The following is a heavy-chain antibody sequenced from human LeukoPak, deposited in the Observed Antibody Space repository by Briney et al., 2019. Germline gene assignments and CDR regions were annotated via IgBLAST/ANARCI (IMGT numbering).Heavy chain of an antibody. Sequence: GRSLRLSCAASGFTFSSYGMHWVRQAPGKGLEWVSAISGSGSSAYYADSVKGRFTISRDNSQNTLYLQMNSLRAEDTAVYYCANLRSPFDYWGQGTLVTVSS. CDR3: ANLRSPFDY. D-gene: IGHD6-6*01. J-gene: IGHJ4*02. CDR1: GFTFSSYG. V-gene: IGHV3-23*01. CDR2: ISGSGSSA.